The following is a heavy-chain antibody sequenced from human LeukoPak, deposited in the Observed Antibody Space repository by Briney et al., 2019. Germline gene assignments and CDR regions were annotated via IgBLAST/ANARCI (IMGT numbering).Heavy chain of an antibody. D-gene: IGHD6-13*01. CDR2: ISSSSCYM. J-gene: IGHJ4*02. CDR1: GFTFSSYT. CDR3: ASAGLVYSSGWYLETPFDY. Sequence: GGSLRLSCAASGFTFSSYTMNWVRQAPGKGLEWVSSISSSSCYMYYADSVKGRFTISRDNAKNSLYLQMNSLRAEDTAVYYCASAGLVYSSGWYLETPFDYWGQGTLVTVSS. V-gene: IGHV3-21*01.